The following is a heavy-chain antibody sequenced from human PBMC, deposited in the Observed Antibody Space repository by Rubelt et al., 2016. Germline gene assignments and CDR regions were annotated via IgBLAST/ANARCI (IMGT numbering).Heavy chain of an antibody. CDR3: AIIRSSGWPRGYYYGMDV. Sequence: QVQLVESGGGVVQPGGSLRLSCAASGFSFSSYGMHWVRQAPGTGLEWVAFIRYDGSNKYFEDSVKGRFTISRDNSKNTLYLQMNSLRAEDTAVYYCAIIRSSGWPRGYYYGMDVWGQGTTVTVSS. V-gene: IGHV3-30*02. J-gene: IGHJ6*02. D-gene: IGHD6-19*01. CDR1: GFSFSSYG. CDR2: IRYDGSNK.